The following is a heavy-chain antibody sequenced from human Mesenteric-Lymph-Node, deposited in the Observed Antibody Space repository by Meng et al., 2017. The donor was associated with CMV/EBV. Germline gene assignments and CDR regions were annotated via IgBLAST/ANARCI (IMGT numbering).Heavy chain of an antibody. Sequence: ASGFTFSDYYMSWIRQAPGKGLEWVSYISSSGSTIYYADSVKGRFTISRDNAKNSLYLQMNSLRAEDTAVYYCARSPGRSTDYFDYWGQGTLVTVSS. CDR3: ARSPGRSTDYFDY. J-gene: IGHJ4*02. CDR2: ISSSGSTI. CDR1: GFTFSDYY. V-gene: IGHV3-11*04.